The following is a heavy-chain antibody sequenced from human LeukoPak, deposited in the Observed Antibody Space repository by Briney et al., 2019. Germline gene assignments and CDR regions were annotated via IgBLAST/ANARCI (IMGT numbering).Heavy chain of an antibody. J-gene: IGHJ1*01. V-gene: IGHV4-39*01. CDR3: ARQDSGYYHRYFRH. Sequence: PSETLSLTCTVSGGSISTSSYYWGWIRQPPGKGLEWIGSIYYSGSTYYSPSLKGRVTISVDTSKNQFSLKLSSVTAADTAVYYCARQDSGYYHRYFRHWGQGTLVTVSS. D-gene: IGHD3-22*01. CDR2: IYYSGST. CDR1: GGSISTSSYY.